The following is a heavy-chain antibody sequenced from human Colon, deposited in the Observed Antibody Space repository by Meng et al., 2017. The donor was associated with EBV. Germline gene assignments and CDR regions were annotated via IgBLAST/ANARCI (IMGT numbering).Heavy chain of an antibody. D-gene: IGHD3-10*01. Sequence: PRLGEPSETRDLPFAVSGGSISSGDCCCCCRHHPGKAVDWIIEFYRHGDDTYYSPPNSRVRSSIIKAKNHFSLLLHSVTAAATAMDYCAGDNDITVSLGGGFGYWGQGTLVTVSS. CDR3: AGDNDITVSLGGGFGY. J-gene: IGHJ4*02. CDR1: GGSISSGDC. CDR2: FYRHGDD. V-gene: IGHV4/OR15-8*02.